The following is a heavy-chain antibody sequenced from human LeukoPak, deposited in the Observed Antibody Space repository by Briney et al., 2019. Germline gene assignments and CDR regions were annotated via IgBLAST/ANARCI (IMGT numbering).Heavy chain of an antibody. CDR1: GGSISSSSYY. CDR3: ARQGGIAAAGNFDY. J-gene: IGHJ4*02. CDR2: IYYSGST. V-gene: IGHV4-39*01. D-gene: IGHD6-13*01. Sequence: SETLSLTCTVSGGSISSSSYYWGWIRQPPGKGLEWIGSIYYSGSTYYNPSLKSRVAISVDTSKNQFSLKLSSVTAADTAVYYCARQGGIAAAGNFDYWGQGTLVTVSS.